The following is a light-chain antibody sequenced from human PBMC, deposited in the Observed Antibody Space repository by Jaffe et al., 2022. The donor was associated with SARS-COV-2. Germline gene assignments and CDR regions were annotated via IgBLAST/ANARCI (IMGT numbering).Light chain of an antibody. V-gene: IGKV1-12*01. CDR3: QQGSSFPYT. J-gene: IGKJ2*01. Sequence: DIQLTQSPSPVSASVGDRITITCRASQGVGRWLAWYQQKPGKAPKLLIAAASNLERGVPSRFSGSGSGTDFTLTISSLHPEDLATYYCQQGSSFPYTFGQGTRVEI. CDR2: AAS. CDR1: QGVGRW.